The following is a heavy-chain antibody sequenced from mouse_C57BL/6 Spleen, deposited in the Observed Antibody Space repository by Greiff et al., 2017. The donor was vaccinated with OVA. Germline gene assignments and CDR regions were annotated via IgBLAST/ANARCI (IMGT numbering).Heavy chain of an antibody. Sequence: EVQLQESGPGLVKPSQSLSLTCSVTGYSITSGYYWNWIRQFPGNKLEWMGYISYDGSNNYNPSLKNRISITRDTSKNQFFLKLNSVTTEDTATYYCARDNYYVDYWGQGTTLTVSS. CDR3: ARDNYYVDY. J-gene: IGHJ2*01. CDR1: GYSITSGYY. CDR2: ISYDGSN. V-gene: IGHV3-6*01.